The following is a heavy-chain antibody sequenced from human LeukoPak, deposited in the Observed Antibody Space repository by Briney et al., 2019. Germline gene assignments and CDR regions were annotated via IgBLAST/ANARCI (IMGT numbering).Heavy chain of an antibody. Sequence: SLRLSCAASGFTFDDYAMHWVRQAPGKGLEWVSGISWNSGSICYADSVKGRFTISRDNAKNTLYLQMNSLRAEDTAVYYCARDHEIGGSGPRRGYYYYGMDVWGQGTTVTVSS. D-gene: IGHD3-10*01. CDR3: ARDHEIGGSGPRRGYYYYGMDV. J-gene: IGHJ6*02. V-gene: IGHV3-9*01. CDR2: ISWNSGSI. CDR1: GFTFDDYA.